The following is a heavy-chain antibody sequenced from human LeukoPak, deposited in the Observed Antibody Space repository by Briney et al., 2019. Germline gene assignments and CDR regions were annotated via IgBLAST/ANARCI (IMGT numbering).Heavy chain of an antibody. CDR2: ISYSSGSI. Sequence: GGSLRLSCAASGFTLSNYAMSWVRQGPGKGPEWVAGISYSSGSIYYLDSVEGRFTISRDNSRNTLYLQMNSLRAEDTAVYYCAKDVLRLNYGYFDLWGRGTLVSVSS. CDR3: AKDVLRLNYGYFDL. J-gene: IGHJ2*01. CDR1: GFTLSNYA. D-gene: IGHD3-16*01. V-gene: IGHV3-23*01.